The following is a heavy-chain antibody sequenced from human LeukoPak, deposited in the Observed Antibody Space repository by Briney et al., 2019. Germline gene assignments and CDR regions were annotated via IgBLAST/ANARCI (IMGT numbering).Heavy chain of an antibody. D-gene: IGHD3-22*01. Sequence: ASVKVSCKASGYTFTGYYMHWVLQAPGQGLEWMGRINPNSGGTNYAQKFQGRVTMTRDTSISTAYMELSRLRSDDTAVYYCARDYYDSSGYYSYWGQGTLVTVSS. CDR2: INPNSGGT. J-gene: IGHJ4*02. CDR3: ARDYYDSSGYYSY. V-gene: IGHV1-2*06. CDR1: GYTFTGYY.